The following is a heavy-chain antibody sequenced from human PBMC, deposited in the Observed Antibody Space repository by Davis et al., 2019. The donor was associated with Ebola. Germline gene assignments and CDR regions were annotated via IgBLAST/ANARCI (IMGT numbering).Heavy chain of an antibody. V-gene: IGHV1-69*04. J-gene: IGHJ5*02. D-gene: IGHD3-10*01. CDR3: ARGSTMVRGEGWFDP. CDR2: IIPILGIA. Sequence: AASVKVSCKASGYTFTSYGITWVRQAPGQGLEWMGRIIPILGIANYAQKFQGRVTITADKSTSTAYMELRSLRSDDTAVYYCARGSTMVRGEGWFDPWGQGTLVTVSS. CDR1: GYTFTSYG.